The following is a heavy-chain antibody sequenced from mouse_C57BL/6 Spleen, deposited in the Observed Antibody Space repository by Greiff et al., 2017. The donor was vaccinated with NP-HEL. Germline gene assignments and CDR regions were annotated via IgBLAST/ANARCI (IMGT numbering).Heavy chain of an antibody. CDR3: ARRGKYYGPYWYFDV. J-gene: IGHJ1*03. CDR2: IYPGSGST. CDR1: GYTFTSYW. D-gene: IGHD1-1*01. V-gene: IGHV1-55*01. Sequence: VQLQQSGAELVKPGASVKMSCKASGYTFTSYWITWVKQRPGQGLEWIGDIYPGSGSTNYNEKFKSKATLTVDTSSSTAYMQLSSLTSEDSAVYYCARRGKYYGPYWYFDVWGTGTTVTVSS.